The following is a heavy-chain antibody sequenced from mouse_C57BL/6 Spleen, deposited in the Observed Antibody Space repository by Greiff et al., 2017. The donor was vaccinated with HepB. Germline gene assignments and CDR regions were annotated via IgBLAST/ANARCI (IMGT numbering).Heavy chain of an antibody. CDR1: GYSITSGYY. CDR3: ARDGIYDYHWYFDV. Sequence: DVKLQESGPGLVKPSQSLSLTCSVTGYSITSGYYWNWIRQFPGNKLEWMGYISYDGSNNYNPSLKNRISITRDTSKNQLFLKLNSLTTEYTATYYCARDGIYDYHWYFDVWGTGTTVTVSS. CDR2: ISYDGSN. D-gene: IGHD2-4*01. J-gene: IGHJ1*03. V-gene: IGHV3-6*01.